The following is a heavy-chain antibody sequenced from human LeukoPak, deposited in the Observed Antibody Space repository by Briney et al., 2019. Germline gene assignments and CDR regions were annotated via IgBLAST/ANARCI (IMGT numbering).Heavy chain of an antibody. CDR2: IIPMHGTA. Sequence: ASVKVSCKASGGTFSGYPISWVRQAPGQGLEWMGGIIPMHGTANYAQKFQDRLTMTADESTSTAYMELSSLRSEDTAVYYCARAEVCGGDCYSNWFDPWGQGTLVTVSS. V-gene: IGHV1-69*01. CDR3: ARAEVCGGDCYSNWFDP. D-gene: IGHD2-21*02. J-gene: IGHJ5*02. CDR1: GGTFSGYP.